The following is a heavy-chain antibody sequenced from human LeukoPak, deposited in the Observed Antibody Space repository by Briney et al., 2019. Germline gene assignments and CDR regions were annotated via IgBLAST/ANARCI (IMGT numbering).Heavy chain of an antibody. Sequence: PGGSLRLSCAASGFTVSNNYMSWVRQAPGKGLEWVSVLYRDGSTYYADSVKGRFTISRDNSKNMLYLQMNSLRAEDTAVYYCARCGYSAYGFLGNFFDSWGQGTLVTVSS. J-gene: IGHJ5*01. D-gene: IGHD5-12*01. CDR1: GFTVSNNY. V-gene: IGHV3-53*01. CDR3: ARCGYSAYGFLGNFFDS. CDR2: LYRDGST.